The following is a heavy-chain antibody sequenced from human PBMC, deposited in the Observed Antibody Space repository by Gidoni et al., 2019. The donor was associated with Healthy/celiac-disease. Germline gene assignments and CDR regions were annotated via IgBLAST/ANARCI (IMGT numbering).Heavy chain of an antibody. V-gene: IGHV3-7*01. J-gene: IGHJ6*02. Sequence: EVQLVESGGGLVQPGGSLRLSCAASGFTFSSYWMSWARQAPGKGLEWVANIKQDGSEKYYVDSVKGRFTISRDNAKNPLYLQMNSLRAEDTAVYYCARMGGLSSGWYGSAYYYGMDVWGQGTTVTVSS. D-gene: IGHD6-19*01. CDR3: ARMGGLSSGWYGSAYYYGMDV. CDR2: IKQDGSEK. CDR1: GFTFSSYW.